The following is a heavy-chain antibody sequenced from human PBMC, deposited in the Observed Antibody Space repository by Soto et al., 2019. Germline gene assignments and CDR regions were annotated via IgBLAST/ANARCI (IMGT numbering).Heavy chain of an antibody. CDR2: IYPGDSDT. J-gene: IGHJ3*02. D-gene: IGHD6-6*01. CDR1: GYSFTSYW. CDR3: ARLTQQLVHFGGAFDI. Sequence: PGESLKISCKGSGYSFTSYWIGWVRQMPGKGLEWMGIIYPGDSDTRYSPSFQGQVTISADKSISTAYLQWSSLKASDTAMYYCARLTQQLVHFGGAFDIWGQGTMVTVSS. V-gene: IGHV5-51*01.